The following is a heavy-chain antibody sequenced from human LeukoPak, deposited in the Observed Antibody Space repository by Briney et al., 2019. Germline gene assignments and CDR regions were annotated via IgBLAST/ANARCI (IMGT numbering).Heavy chain of an antibody. CDR3: ARVPRWELRRRAFDI. CDR2: IYHSGST. D-gene: IGHD1-26*01. Sequence: SETLSLTCAVSGGSISSSNWWSWVRQPPGKGLEWIGEIYHSGSTNYNPSLKSRVTISVDTSKNQFSLKLSSVTAADTAVYYCARVPRWELRRRAFDIWGQGTMVTVSS. CDR1: GGSISSSNW. V-gene: IGHV4-4*02. J-gene: IGHJ3*02.